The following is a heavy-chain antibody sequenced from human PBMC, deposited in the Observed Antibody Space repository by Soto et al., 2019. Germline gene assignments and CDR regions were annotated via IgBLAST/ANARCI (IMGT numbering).Heavy chain of an antibody. V-gene: IGHV4-59*01. D-gene: IGHD6-19*01. J-gene: IGHJ5*02. Sequence: SETLSLTCTVSGGSISSYYWSWIRQPPGKGLEWIGYIYYSGSTNYNPSLKSRVTISVDTSKNQFSLKLSSVTAADTAVYYCARSHSSGWYEGSWFDPWGQGHMVTVS. CDR3: ARSHSSGWYEGSWFDP. CDR2: IYYSGST. CDR1: GGSISSYY.